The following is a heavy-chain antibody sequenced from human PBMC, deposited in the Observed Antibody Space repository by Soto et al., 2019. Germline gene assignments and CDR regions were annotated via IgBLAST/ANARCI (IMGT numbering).Heavy chain of an antibody. CDR3: AREGMATIRGPRSYYYYGMDV. CDR1: GFTVSSNY. J-gene: IGHJ6*02. V-gene: IGHV3-53*01. Sequence: PGGSLRLSCAASGFTVSSNYMSWVRQAPGKGLEWVSVIYSGGSTYYADSVKGRFTISRDNSKNTLYLQMNSLRAEDTAVYYCAREGMATIRGPRSYYYYGMDVWGQGTTVTVSS. CDR2: IYSGGST. D-gene: IGHD5-12*01.